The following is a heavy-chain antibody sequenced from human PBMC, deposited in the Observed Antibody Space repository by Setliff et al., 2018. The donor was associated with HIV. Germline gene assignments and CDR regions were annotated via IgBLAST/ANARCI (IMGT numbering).Heavy chain of an antibody. Sequence: SETLSLTCAVYGGSFSSYYWSWIRQPPGKGLEWIGEINHSGSTNYNPSLKSRVTLSIDNFNNQFSLKLTSVTAADTAIYYCADPPAGLWGQGILVTVSS. D-gene: IGHD2-21*02. J-gene: IGHJ4*02. V-gene: IGHV4-34*01. CDR3: ADPPAGL. CDR2: INHSGST. CDR1: GGSFSSYY.